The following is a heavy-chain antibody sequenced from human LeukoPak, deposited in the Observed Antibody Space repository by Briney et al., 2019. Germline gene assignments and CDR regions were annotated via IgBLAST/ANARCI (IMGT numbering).Heavy chain of an antibody. CDR2: INHSGST. CDR1: GFTFSSYA. J-gene: IGHJ1*01. V-gene: IGHV4-34*01. CDR3: ARGRRGSYSGYFQH. Sequence: GSLRLSCAASGFTFSSYAMSWIRQPPGKGLEWIGEINHSGSTNYNPSLKGRVTISVDTSKNQFSLKLSSVTAADTAVYYCARGRRGSYSGYFQHWGQGTLVTVSS. D-gene: IGHD1-26*01.